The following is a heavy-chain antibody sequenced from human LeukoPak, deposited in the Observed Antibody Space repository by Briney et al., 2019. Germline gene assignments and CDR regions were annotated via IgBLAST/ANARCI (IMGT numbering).Heavy chain of an antibody. J-gene: IGHJ4*02. D-gene: IGHD6-13*01. V-gene: IGHV1-2*06. CDR2: INPNSGGT. CDR1: GYTFTGDY. CDR3: ARRGSSSWYYYFDY. Sequence: ASVKVSFKASGYTFTGDYMHWVRQAPGQGLEWMGRINPNSGGTNYAQKLQGRVTMTRDTSISTAYMELSRLRSDDTAVYYCARRGSSSWYYYFDYWGQGTLVTVSS.